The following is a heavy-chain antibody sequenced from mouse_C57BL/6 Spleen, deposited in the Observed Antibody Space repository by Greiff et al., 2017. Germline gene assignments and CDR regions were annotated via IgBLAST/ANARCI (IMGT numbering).Heavy chain of an antibody. CDR3: ARGGSSSGWFAY. D-gene: IGHD1-1*01. J-gene: IGHJ3*01. Sequence: EVQVVESGGGLVKPGGSLKLSCAASGFTFSSYAMSWVRQTPEKRLVWVATISDGGSYTYYPDTVKGRFTISRDNAKNNRYLQMSHLKSEDTAMYYCARGGSSSGWFAYWGQGTLVTVSA. CDR1: GFTFSSYA. V-gene: IGHV5-4*01. CDR2: ISDGGSYT.